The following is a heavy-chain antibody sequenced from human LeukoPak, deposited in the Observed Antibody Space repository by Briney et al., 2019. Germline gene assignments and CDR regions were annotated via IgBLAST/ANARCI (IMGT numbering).Heavy chain of an antibody. CDR1: GYSFTSYW. D-gene: IGHD6-19*01. J-gene: IGHJ4*02. V-gene: IGHV5-51*01. Sequence: AESLKISCKGSGYSFTSYWIGWVRHLPPKSLEWMGIIYPGDSDTRYSPSFQGQVTISADKSVSTAYLQWSSLKASDTAMYYCAKLKNSSGWFNYWGQGTLVTVSS. CDR3: AKLKNSSGWFNY. CDR2: IYPGDSDT.